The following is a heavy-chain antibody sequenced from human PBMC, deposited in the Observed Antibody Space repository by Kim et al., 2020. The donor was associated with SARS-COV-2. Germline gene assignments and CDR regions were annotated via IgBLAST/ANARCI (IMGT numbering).Heavy chain of an antibody. J-gene: IGHJ5*01. Sequence: GGSLRLSCAASGFTFTSYSMSWVRQAPGRGLEWVSAISGSGTSTYYATSVRGRITISRYSARNTLFLQMNSRTAEDTARYYGAKDQTTSGNWFDSWGQGTLVTVSS. CDR3: AKDQTTSGNWFDS. CDR2: ISGSGTST. CDR1: GFTFTSYS. D-gene: IGHD3-10*01. V-gene: IGHV3-23*01.